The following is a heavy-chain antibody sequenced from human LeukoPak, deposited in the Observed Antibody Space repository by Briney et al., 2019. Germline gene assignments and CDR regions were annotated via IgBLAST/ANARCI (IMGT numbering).Heavy chain of an antibody. CDR3: ARDWDYGGNFNY. V-gene: IGHV1-8*01. CDR1: GYTFTSND. CDR2: MNPNSGNT. D-gene: IGHD4-23*01. Sequence: GASVKVSCKASGYTFTSNDISWVRQATGQGLEWMGWMNPNSGNTGYAQKFQGRVTMTRDTSISTAYMELSRLRSDDTAVYYCARDWDYGGNFNYWGQGTLVTVSS. J-gene: IGHJ4*02.